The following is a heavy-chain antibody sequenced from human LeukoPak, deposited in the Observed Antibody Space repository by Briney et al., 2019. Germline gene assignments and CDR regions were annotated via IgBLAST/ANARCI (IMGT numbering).Heavy chain of an antibody. J-gene: IGHJ5*02. CDR2: IGDDSYVK. CDR3: ARFSRNWFDP. V-gene: IGHV3-48*01. Sequence: GGSLRLSCGASGFTFNTYSMAWLRQAPGKGLEWHSYIGDDSYVKYYADPVKGRFIISRDNAKNSLYLQMNTLRADDSALYYCARFSRNWFDPWGQGTLVTVSS. CDR1: GFTFNTYS.